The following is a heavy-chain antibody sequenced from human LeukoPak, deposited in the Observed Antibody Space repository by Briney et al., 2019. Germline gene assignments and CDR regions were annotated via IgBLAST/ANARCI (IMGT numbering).Heavy chain of an antibody. CDR1: GYTFTGYY. J-gene: IGHJ6*03. CDR3: ALLWFGELLKPYYYYYMDV. CDR2: INPNSGGT. Sequence: VASVKVSCKASGYTFTGYYMHWVRQAPGQGLEWMGWINPNSGGTNYAQKFQGRVTMTRDTSISTAYMELSRLRSDDTAVYYCALLWFGELLKPYYYYYMDVWGKGTTVTISS. V-gene: IGHV1-2*02. D-gene: IGHD3-10*01.